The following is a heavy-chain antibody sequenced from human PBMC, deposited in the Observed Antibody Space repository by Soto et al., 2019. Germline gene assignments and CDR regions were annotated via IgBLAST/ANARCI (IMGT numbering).Heavy chain of an antibody. CDR1: GFTFSDYY. D-gene: IGHD3-10*01. J-gene: IGHJ4*02. V-gene: IGHV3-11*05. CDR2: ISVSSTYA. Sequence: QVQLLESGGGLVQPGGSLRLSCAASGFTFSDYYMSWIRQAPGKGLECVAYISVSSTYANYADSVEGRFTISRDNAENSLFLQMNSLRADDTAVYYCARGVRYYSSEKPANFDYWGQGALVTVSS. CDR3: ARGVRYYSSEKPANFDY.